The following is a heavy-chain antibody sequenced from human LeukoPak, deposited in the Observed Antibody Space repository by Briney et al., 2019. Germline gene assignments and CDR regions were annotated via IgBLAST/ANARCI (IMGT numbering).Heavy chain of an antibody. J-gene: IGHJ4*02. CDR3: ARDVNWVTPLDY. CDR2: INSDGSST. CDR1: GFTFSSYW. D-gene: IGHD7-27*01. V-gene: IGHV3-74*01. Sequence: GGPLRLSCAASGFTFSSYWMHWVRKAPGKGLVWVSRINSDGSSTSYADSVKGRFTISRANAKNTLYLQMNSLRADDTAVYYCARDVNWVTPLDYWCQQTLVTVSS.